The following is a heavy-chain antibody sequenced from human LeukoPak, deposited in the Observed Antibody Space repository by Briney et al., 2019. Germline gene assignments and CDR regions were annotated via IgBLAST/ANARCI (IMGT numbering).Heavy chain of an antibody. CDR2: IYYSGST. J-gene: IGHJ5*02. Sequence: SETLSLTCTVSGGSISSGGYYWSWIRQHPGKGLEWIGYIYYSGSTYYNPSLKSRVTISVDTSKNQFSLKLSSVTAADTAVYYCARAERITMISGRWFDPWGQGTLVTVSS. CDR1: GGSISSGGYY. CDR3: ARAERITMISGRWFDP. D-gene: IGHD3-22*01. V-gene: IGHV4-31*03.